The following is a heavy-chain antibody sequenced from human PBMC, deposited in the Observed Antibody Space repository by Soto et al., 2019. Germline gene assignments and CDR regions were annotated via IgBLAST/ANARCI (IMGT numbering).Heavy chain of an antibody. Sequence: EVQLVESGGGLVQPGGSLRLSCAASGFTFSNYWMNWVRQAPGKGLEWVANIKQDGTEEYYVDSMRGRFTISRDNAKNSRYLQMNSLRAEDTAVFYCARGGVYSSSSLPRFYYYAMDVWGQGTTVTVSS. CDR2: IKQDGTEE. V-gene: IGHV3-7*01. D-gene: IGHD6-6*01. CDR1: GFTFSNYW. J-gene: IGHJ6*02. CDR3: ARGGVYSSSSLPRFYYYAMDV.